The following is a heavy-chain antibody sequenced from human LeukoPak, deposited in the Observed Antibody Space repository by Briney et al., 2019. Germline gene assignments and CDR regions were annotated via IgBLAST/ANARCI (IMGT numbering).Heavy chain of an antibody. D-gene: IGHD5-24*01. V-gene: IGHV1-69*13. CDR1: GGTFSSYA. Sequence: GASVKVSCKASGGTFSSYAISWVRQAPGQGLEWMGGIIPIFGTANYAQKFQGRVTITADESTSTAYMELSSLRSEDTAVYYCARVRRWLQFREPFQHWGQGTLVTVSS. CDR2: IIPIFGTA. CDR3: ARVRRWLQFREPFQH. J-gene: IGHJ1*01.